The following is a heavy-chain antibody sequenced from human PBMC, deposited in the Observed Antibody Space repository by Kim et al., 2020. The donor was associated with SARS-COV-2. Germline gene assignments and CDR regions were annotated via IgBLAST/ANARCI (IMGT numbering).Heavy chain of an antibody. Sequence: SETLSLTCTVSGGSISSSSYYWGWIRQPPGKGLEWIGSIYYSGSTYYNPSLKSRVTISVDTSKNQFSLKLSSVTAADTAVYYCARQYGSYYYGMDVWGQGTTVTVSS. D-gene: IGHD1-26*01. V-gene: IGHV4-39*07. CDR3: ARQYGSYYYGMDV. CDR2: IYYSGST. CDR1: GGSISSSSYY. J-gene: IGHJ6*02.